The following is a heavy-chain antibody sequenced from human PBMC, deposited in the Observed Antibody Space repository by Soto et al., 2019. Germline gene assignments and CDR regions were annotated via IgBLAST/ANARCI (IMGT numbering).Heavy chain of an antibody. V-gene: IGHV4-39*01. J-gene: IGHJ4*02. CDR3: ARQSQQLAPIFDY. Sequence: PSETLSLTCTVSGGSISSSSYYWGWIRQPPGKGLEWIGSIYYSGSTYYNPSLKSRVTISVDTSKNQFSLKLSSVTAADTAVYYCARQSQQLAPIFDYWGQGTLVTVSS. CDR2: IYYSGST. CDR1: GGSISSSSYY. D-gene: IGHD6-6*01.